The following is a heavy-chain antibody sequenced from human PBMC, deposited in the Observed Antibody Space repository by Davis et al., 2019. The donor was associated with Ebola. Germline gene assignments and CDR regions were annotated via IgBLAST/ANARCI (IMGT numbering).Heavy chain of an antibody. CDR1: GFTFSSYS. Sequence: GESLKISCAASGFTFSSYSMNWVRQAPGKGLEWVSSISSSSSYIYYADSVKGRFTISRDNRKNSLYLQMNSLRTEDTAFYYCAKDDMVQGVRFLDSWGQGTLVTVSS. J-gene: IGHJ4*02. D-gene: IGHD3-10*01. CDR3: AKDDMVQGVRFLDS. V-gene: IGHV3-21*04. CDR2: ISSSSSYI.